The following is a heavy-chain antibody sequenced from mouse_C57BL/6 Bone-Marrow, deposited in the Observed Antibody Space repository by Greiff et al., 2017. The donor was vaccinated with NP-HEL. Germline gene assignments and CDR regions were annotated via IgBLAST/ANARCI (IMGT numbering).Heavy chain of an antibody. Sequence: VQLQQSGPVLVKPGASVKMSCKASGYTFTDYYMNWVKQSHGQSLEWIGVINPYNGGTSYKQKFKGKATLTVDTSSSTAYMELNSLTAEDTAVYCCARLRDYYGSSSPDYYAMDYWGQGTSVTVSA. CDR2: INPYNGGT. CDR1: GYTFTDYY. CDR3: ARLRDYYGSSSPDYYAMDY. J-gene: IGHJ4*01. D-gene: IGHD1-1*01. V-gene: IGHV1-19*01.